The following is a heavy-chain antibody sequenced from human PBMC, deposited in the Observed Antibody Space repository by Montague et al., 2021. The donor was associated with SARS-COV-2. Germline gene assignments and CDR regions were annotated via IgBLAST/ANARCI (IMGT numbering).Heavy chain of an antibody. CDR3: SRGGGMIRGVVDF. J-gene: IGHJ4*02. D-gene: IGHD3-10*01. CDR2: ISRTGDTT. Sequence: SLRLSCAASGFTFDDYGMSWVRQAPGKGLEWVSGISRTGDTTAYGASVKGRYTISRDNAKNSLYLQMNSLRVEDTALYHCSRGGGMIRGVVDFWGQGILVSVSS. CDR1: GFTFDDYG. V-gene: IGHV3-20*01.